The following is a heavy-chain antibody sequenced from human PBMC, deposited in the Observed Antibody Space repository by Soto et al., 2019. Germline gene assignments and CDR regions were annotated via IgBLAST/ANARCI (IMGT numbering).Heavy chain of an antibody. CDR3: TTDPSLIVVVVAATTFDY. J-gene: IGHJ4*02. CDR1: GFTFSNAW. Sequence: GGSLRLSCAASGFTFSNAWMSWVRQAPGKGLEWVGRIKSKTDGGTTDYAAPVKGGFTISRDDSKNTLYLQMNSLKTEDTAVYYCTTDPSLIVVVVAATTFDYWGQGTLVTVSS. CDR2: IKSKTDGGTT. D-gene: IGHD2-15*01. V-gene: IGHV3-15*01.